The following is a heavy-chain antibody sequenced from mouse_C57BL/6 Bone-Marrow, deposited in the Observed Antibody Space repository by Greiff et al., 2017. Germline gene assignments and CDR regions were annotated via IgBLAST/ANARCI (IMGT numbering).Heavy chain of an antibody. V-gene: IGHV8-8*01. D-gene: IGHD2-4*01. CDR2: IWWDDAM. CDR1: GFSLSTFGMG. CDR3: ARRASYDYDEAWFAY. Sequence: QVTLKESGPGILQPSQTLSLPCSFSGFSLSTFGMGVCWIRQPSGKGLELLALIWWDDAMYYNPALKSRLTISKDTSTNQVFLKIANVDTADTATYFCARRASYDYDEAWFAYWGQGTLVTVSA. J-gene: IGHJ3*01.